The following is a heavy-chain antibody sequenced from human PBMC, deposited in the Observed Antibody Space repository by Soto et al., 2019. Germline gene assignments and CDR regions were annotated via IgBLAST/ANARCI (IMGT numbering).Heavy chain of an antibody. D-gene: IGHD1-1*01. J-gene: IGHJ4*02. CDR3: ASGHDAYKVRY. V-gene: IGHV4-31*03. CDR2: IYYTGNT. Sequence: QVQLQESGPGLVKPSQTLSLTCTVSGGSISSGGTGSYWTWIRQLPGKCLEWIGYIYYTGNTYYSPSLKSRPTISIDTSENQFSLKLTSVTAADTAVYFCASGHDAYKVRYWGQGTLVPVSS. CDR1: GGSISSGGTGSY.